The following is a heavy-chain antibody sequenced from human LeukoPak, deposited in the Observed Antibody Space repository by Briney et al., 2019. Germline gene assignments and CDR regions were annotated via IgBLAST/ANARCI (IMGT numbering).Heavy chain of an antibody. Sequence: GGSLRLSCSASGFTFSSYAMHWVRQAPGKGLEYVSAISSNGGSTYYADSVKGRFTISRDNSKNTLYLQMSSLRAEDTAVYYCVKGSDYCSSTSCYFSIHVFDIWGQGTMVTVSS. D-gene: IGHD2-2*01. J-gene: IGHJ3*02. CDR2: ISSNGGST. V-gene: IGHV3-64D*06. CDR1: GFTFSSYA. CDR3: VKGSDYCSSTSCYFSIHVFDI.